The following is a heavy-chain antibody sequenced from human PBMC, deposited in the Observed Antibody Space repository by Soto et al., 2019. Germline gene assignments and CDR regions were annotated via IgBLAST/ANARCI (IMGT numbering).Heavy chain of an antibody. CDR2: FDPEDGER. V-gene: IGHV1-24*01. CDR1: GHTLSELS. D-gene: IGHD6-13*01. J-gene: IGHJ4*02. Sequence: ASVKVSCKVSGHTLSELSMHWVRQAPGKGLEWMGGFDPEDGERLYAQRLQGRVTVTEDTSTDTVYMELRSLRSEDTAVYYCATGTIAVGGPFDYWGQGTLVTVSS. CDR3: ATGTIAVGGPFDY.